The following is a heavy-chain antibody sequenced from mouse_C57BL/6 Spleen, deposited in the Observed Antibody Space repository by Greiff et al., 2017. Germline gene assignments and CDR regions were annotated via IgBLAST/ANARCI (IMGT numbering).Heavy chain of an antibody. V-gene: IGHV6-6*01. CDR2: IRNKANNPAT. CDR3: TRGGDYFFGY. Sequence: EVKLMESGGGLVQPGGSMKLSCAASGFTFSDAWMDWVRQSPEKGLEWVAEIRNKANNPATYYAESVKGRFTISRDDSKSSVYLQMNSVRAEDTGIYYCTRGGDYFFGYWGQGTTLTVSS. J-gene: IGHJ2*01. D-gene: IGHD2-13*01. CDR1: GFTFSDAW.